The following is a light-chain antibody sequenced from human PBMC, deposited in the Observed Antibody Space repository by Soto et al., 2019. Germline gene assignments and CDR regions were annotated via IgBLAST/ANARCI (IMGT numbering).Light chain of an antibody. CDR1: RRVGSSY. CDR3: QQDGSSPFT. J-gene: IGKJ3*01. CDR2: GAS. V-gene: IGKV3-20*01. Sequence: ESALTQSPGTMHLSQGEIATLSCRASRRVGSSYLAWYVQKHGQAPRHLLYGASRRATGIPDMFSGSGSGTDFTLTISRLEPEDFAVYYCQQDGSSPFTFGPGTKVDI.